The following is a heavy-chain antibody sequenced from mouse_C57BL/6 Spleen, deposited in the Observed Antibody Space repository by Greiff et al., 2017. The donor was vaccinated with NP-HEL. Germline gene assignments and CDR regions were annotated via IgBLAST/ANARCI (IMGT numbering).Heavy chain of an antibody. D-gene: IGHD2-5*01. CDR2: SRNKANDYTT. V-gene: IGHV7-1*01. Sequence: EVKLMESGGGLVQSGRSLRLSCATSGFTFSDFYMEWVRQAPGKGLEWIAASRNKANDYTTEYSASVKGRFIVSRDTSQSILYLQMNALRAEDTAIYYCARDAGYSNYIYAMDYWGQGTSVTVSS. CDR3: ARDAGYSNYIYAMDY. J-gene: IGHJ4*01. CDR1: GFTFSDFY.